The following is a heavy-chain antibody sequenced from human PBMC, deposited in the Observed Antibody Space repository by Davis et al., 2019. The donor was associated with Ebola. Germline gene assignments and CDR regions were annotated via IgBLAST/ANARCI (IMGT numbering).Heavy chain of an antibody. Sequence: ASVKVSCKASGYTFTSYDINWVRQATGQGLEWMGWISGYNGNTNYAQKFQGRVTMTTDTSTSTAYMELRTLNSDDTAVYYCAREPQPLGGSCYVLGCYFDFWGQGTLVTVSS. V-gene: IGHV1-18*01. CDR1: GYTFTSYD. CDR2: ISGYNGNT. D-gene: IGHD2-15*01. J-gene: IGHJ4*02. CDR3: AREPQPLGGSCYVLGCYFDF.